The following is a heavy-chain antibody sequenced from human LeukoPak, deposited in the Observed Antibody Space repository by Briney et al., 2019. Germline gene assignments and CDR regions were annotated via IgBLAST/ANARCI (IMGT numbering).Heavy chain of an antibody. CDR3: ASLRWERGALDY. J-gene: IGHJ4*02. D-gene: IGHD1-26*01. CDR2: INPNNGDT. CDR1: GYTFTGYF. V-gene: IGHV1-2*02. Sequence: ASVTVSCKAAGYTFTGYFMDWVRQAPGQGLEWMGEINPNNGDTKFAQKFAGRVTMTRDTSITTAYMELSSLKSDDTAVYYCASLRWERGALDYWGQGTPVTVSS.